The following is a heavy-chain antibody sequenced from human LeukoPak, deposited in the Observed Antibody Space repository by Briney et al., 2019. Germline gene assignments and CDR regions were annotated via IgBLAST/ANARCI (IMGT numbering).Heavy chain of an antibody. V-gene: IGHV4-34*01. J-gene: IGHJ4*02. CDR2: IYYSGST. D-gene: IGHD1-26*01. Sequence: AETLSLTCAVYGGSFSGYYWSWIRQAPGKGLEWIGQIYYSGSTNYNPSLKSRVTLSLDTSKNHFSLKITSMTAADTAVYYCARHLSGSWSFDYWGQGTLVTDSS. CDR3: ARHLSGSWSFDY. CDR1: GGSFSGYY.